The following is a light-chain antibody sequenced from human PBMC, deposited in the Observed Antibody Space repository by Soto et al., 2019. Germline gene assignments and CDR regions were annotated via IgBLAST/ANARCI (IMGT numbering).Light chain of an antibody. V-gene: IGKV1-5*01. CDR1: QSISSW. Sequence: DIQMTQSPSTLSASVGDRVTITCRASQSISSWLAWYQQKPGKAPKLLIYDASSLESGVPSRFIGSGSGTEFSLTISSLQPDDFATYYCQQYNSYSQYTFGQGTKLEIK. CDR3: QQYNSYSQYT. CDR2: DAS. J-gene: IGKJ2*01.